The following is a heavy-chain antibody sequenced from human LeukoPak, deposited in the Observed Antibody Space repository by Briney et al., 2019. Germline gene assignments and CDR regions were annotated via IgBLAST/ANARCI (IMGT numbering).Heavy chain of an antibody. CDR3: PGCGRIRCSLDSIDF. CDR2: IRSKANSYAR. CDR1: GFTFSDSA. D-gene: IGHD1-26*01. Sequence: PGGSLRLSCAASGFTFSDSAVHWARQAPGKGLEWVCRIRSKANSYARAYAASVKGRFTISRDDSKNTAYLQMNRLKTEDTAVYYCPGCGRIRCSLDSIDFWGQGTLVTVSS. V-gene: IGHV3-73*01. J-gene: IGHJ4*02.